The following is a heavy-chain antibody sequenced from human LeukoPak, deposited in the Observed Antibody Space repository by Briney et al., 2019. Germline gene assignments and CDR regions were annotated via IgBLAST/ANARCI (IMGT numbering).Heavy chain of an antibody. CDR3: ASAPLCFGDLLGTSYYFDY. V-gene: IGHV4-30-2*01. CDR2: IYHSGST. CDR1: GGSISSGGYS. Sequence: SQTLSLTCAVSGGSISSGGYSWSWIRQPPGKGLEWIGYIYHSGSTYYNPSLKSRVTISVDRSKNQFSLKLSSVTAADTAVYYCASAPLCFGDLLGTSYYFDYWGQGTLVTVYS. D-gene: IGHD3-10*01. J-gene: IGHJ4*02.